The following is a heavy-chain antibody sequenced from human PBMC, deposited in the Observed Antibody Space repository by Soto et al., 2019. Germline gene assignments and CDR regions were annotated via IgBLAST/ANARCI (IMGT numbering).Heavy chain of an antibody. D-gene: IGHD6-19*01. CDR2: IYYSGST. CDR1: VGSISSSSYY. J-gene: IGHJ3*02. CDR3: ARPGWRNAPYAAFDI. V-gene: IGHV4-39*07. Sequence: PSEALSLTCTVSVGSISSSSYYWGWIRQPPGKGLEWIGSIYYSGSTYYNPSLKSRVTISVDTSKNQFSLKLSSVTAADTAVYYCARPGWRNAPYAAFDIWGQGTIVTVSS.